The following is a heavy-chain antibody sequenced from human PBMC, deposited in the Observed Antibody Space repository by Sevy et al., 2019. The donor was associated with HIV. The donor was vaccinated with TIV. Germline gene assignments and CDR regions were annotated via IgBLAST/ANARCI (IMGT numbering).Heavy chain of an antibody. J-gene: IGHJ6*03. CDR1: GGTFSSYA. D-gene: IGHD5-18*01. V-gene: IGHV1-69*06. CDR2: IIPIFGTA. CDR3: ATLGGYSYGSAYYYYYYMDV. Sequence: ASVKVSCKASGGTFSSYAISWVRQAPGQGLEWMGGIIPIFGTANYAQKFQGRVTITADKSTSTAYSELSSLRSEDTAGYYCATLGGYSYGSAYYYYYYMDVWGKGTTVTVSS.